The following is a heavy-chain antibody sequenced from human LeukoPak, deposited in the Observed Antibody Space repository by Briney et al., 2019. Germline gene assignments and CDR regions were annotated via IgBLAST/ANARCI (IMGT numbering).Heavy chain of an antibody. CDR1: GLTFSDYY. Sequence: GGSLRLSCAASGLTFSDYYMNWLRQAPGKGLEWVSSINTSSTSIYYADSVKGRFTISRDNAKNSLYLQMNSLRAEDTAVYFCARLRNVVNVHWGFFDSWGQGTLVSVPS. CDR2: INTSSTSI. V-gene: IGHV3-69-1*01. CDR3: ARLRNVVNVHWGFFDS. J-gene: IGHJ4*02. D-gene: IGHD4-23*01.